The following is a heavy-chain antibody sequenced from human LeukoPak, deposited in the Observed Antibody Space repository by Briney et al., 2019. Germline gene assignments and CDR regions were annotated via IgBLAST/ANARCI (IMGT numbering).Heavy chain of an antibody. Sequence: SETLSLTCTASGGSISSGGYYWSWIRQHPGKGLEWIGYIYYSGSTYYNPSLKSRVTISVDTSKNQFSLKLSSVTAADTAVYYCARVGIAAAGHYNWFDPWGQGTLVTVSS. J-gene: IGHJ5*02. V-gene: IGHV4-61*08. CDR2: IYYSGST. CDR1: GGSISSGGYY. CDR3: ARVGIAAAGHYNWFDP. D-gene: IGHD6-13*01.